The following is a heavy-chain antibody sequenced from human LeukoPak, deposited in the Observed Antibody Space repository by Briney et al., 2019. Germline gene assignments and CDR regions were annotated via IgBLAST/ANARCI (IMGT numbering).Heavy chain of an antibody. CDR1: GFTFSSYA. V-gene: IGHV3-30-3*01. CDR2: ISYDGNNK. J-gene: IGHJ4*02. Sequence: PGGSLRLSCAASGFTFSSYAMHWVRQAPGKGLEWVAVISYDGNNKYYADSVKGRFTISRDNSKNTLYLQMNSLRAEDTAVYYCARDERITMIVVPIHWGQGTLVTVSS. D-gene: IGHD3-22*01. CDR3: ARDERITMIVVPIH.